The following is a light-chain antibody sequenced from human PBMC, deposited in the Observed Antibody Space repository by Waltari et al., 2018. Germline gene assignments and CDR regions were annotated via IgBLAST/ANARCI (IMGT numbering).Light chain of an antibody. Sequence: IQLTQSQSSLSASVGDRVTRTCRASQDISTYVAWYQQKAGKAPKLLIYAASTLQSGVPSRFSGSGSGTEFTLTIGSLQPEDFATYYCQQLKTYPLTFGGGTKVEIK. CDR1: QDISTY. V-gene: IGKV1-9*01. J-gene: IGKJ4*01. CDR3: QQLKTYPLT. CDR2: AAS.